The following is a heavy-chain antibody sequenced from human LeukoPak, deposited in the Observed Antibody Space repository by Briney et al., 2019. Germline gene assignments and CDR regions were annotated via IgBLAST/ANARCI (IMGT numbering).Heavy chain of an antibody. Sequence: GGSLRLSCVSSGFTFSDYATSWVRQAPGKGLEWVSGISDSGGSTYYADSVKGRCTISRDNSKNTVSLQMNNLRAEDTAVYFCARLASFIPFCGQGTLVTVTS. J-gene: IGHJ4*02. CDR2: ISDSGGST. CDR3: ARLASFIPF. D-gene: IGHD3-16*02. V-gene: IGHV3-23*01. CDR1: GFTFSDYA.